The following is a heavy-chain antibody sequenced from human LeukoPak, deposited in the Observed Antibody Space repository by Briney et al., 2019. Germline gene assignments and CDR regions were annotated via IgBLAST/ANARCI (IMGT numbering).Heavy chain of an antibody. CDR3: ARDGDDYGIRRGSKYYYYYYMDV. J-gene: IGHJ6*03. CDR1: GGSISSYY. Sequence: PSETLSLTCTVSGGSISSYYWSWIRQPPGKGLEWIGYIYYSGSTNYNPSLKSRVTISVDTSKNQFSLKLSSVTAADTAVYYCARDGDDYGIRRGSKYYYYYYMDVWGKGTTVTVSS. V-gene: IGHV4-59*01. D-gene: IGHD4-17*01. CDR2: IYYSGST.